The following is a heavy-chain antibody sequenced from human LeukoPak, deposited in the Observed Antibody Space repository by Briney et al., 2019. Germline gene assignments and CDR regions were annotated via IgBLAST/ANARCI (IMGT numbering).Heavy chain of an antibody. Sequence: ASVKVSCKVSGYTLTELSMHWVRQAPGKGLEWMGGFDPEDGETIYAQKFQGRVTMTEDTSTDTAYMELSSLRSEDTAVYYCATASGIAARPVLGCFDYWGQGTLVTVSS. V-gene: IGHV1-24*01. D-gene: IGHD6-6*01. CDR3: ATASGIAARPVLGCFDY. J-gene: IGHJ4*02. CDR2: FDPEDGET. CDR1: GYTLTELS.